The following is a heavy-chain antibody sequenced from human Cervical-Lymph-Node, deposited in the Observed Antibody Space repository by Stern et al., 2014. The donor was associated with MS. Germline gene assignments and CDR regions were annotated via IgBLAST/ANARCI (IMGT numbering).Heavy chain of an antibody. Sequence: QMQLVESGAEVKKPGASVKVSCTASGYTFSAHYLHWVRPAPGQGLAWMGWVNPNSGGPIYAPQFHGRVTMTRDTSTSTAFMELSRLTSDDTAIYYCARGPNEHWGGHYNSHAMDVWGQGTTVTVSS. CDR1: GYTFSAHY. CDR2: VNPNSGGP. CDR3: ARGPNEHWGGHYNSHAMDV. V-gene: IGHV1-2*02. J-gene: IGHJ6*02. D-gene: IGHD2-21*01.